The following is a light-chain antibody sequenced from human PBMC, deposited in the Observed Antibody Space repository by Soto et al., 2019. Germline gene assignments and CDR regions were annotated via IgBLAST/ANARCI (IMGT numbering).Light chain of an antibody. CDR1: SSDVGGYSY. CDR3: SSYAGSTFRV. Sequence: QSALTQPPSASGSPGQSVTISCTGTSSDVGGYSYVSWYQQHPGKAPKLMIYEVSKRPSGVPDRFSGSKSGNTASLTVSGLQAEDEADYYCSSYAGSTFRVFGTGTKVTVL. CDR2: EVS. J-gene: IGLJ1*01. V-gene: IGLV2-8*01.